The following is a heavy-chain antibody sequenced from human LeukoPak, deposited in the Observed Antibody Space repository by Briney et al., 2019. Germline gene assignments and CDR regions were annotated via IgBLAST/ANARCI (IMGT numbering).Heavy chain of an antibody. D-gene: IGHD6-6*01. Sequence: GASVKVSCKASGYTFTSYGISWVRQAPGQGLEWMGRIIPIFGTANYAQKFQGRVTITTDESTSTAYMELSSLRSEDTAVYYCAREKGIYSSSPFDYWGQGTLVTVSS. J-gene: IGHJ4*02. V-gene: IGHV1-69*05. CDR2: IIPIFGTA. CDR3: AREKGIYSSSPFDY. CDR1: GYTFTSYG.